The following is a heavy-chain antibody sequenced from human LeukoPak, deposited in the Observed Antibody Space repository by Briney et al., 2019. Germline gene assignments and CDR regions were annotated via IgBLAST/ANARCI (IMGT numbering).Heavy chain of an antibody. Sequence: SETLSLTCTVSGGSISSNNYYWGWIRQPPGKGLEWIGGLYYSGSAYYNPSLKSRVTISVDASKNQFSLKLSAVTAAETGVYYCARTYDYIWGSFRSHSFDSWGQGTLVTVSS. D-gene: IGHD3-16*02. J-gene: IGHJ4*02. V-gene: IGHV4-39*01. CDR3: ARTYDYIWGSFRSHSFDS. CDR1: GGSISSNNYY. CDR2: LYYSGSA.